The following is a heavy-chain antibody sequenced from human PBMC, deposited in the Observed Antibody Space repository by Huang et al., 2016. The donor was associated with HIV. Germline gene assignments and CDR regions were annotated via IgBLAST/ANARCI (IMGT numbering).Heavy chain of an antibody. D-gene: IGHD6-6*01. CDR1: GYSFSSYW. Sequence: VQLVQSGAEVKKPGESLKISCKGSGYSFSSYWIAWVRQMPGKGLEWMGIIFLDDSDTTYSPSFEGQVTISADKSIGTAYLQWSSLKASDTAMYYCARRFSSSSGYFDYWGQGSLVTVSS. CDR3: ARRFSSSSGYFDY. CDR2: IFLDDSDT. J-gene: IGHJ4*02. V-gene: IGHV5-51*01.